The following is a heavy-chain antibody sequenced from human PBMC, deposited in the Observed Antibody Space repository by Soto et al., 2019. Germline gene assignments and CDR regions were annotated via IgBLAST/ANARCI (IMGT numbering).Heavy chain of an antibody. Sequence: QVQLVESGGDLVKPGGSLRLSCAASGYTFSDYCMSWIRQAPGKGLEWISYINTSGTKIYYADSVKGRFTITRDNAKNSLYLEMNSLRDEDTAVYYCASHYDMWSGYLSTVTYGGQGTLVTVS. V-gene: IGHV3-11*01. CDR3: ASHYDMWSGYLSTVTY. CDR2: INTSGTKI. CDR1: GYTFSDYC. J-gene: IGHJ4*02. D-gene: IGHD3-3*01.